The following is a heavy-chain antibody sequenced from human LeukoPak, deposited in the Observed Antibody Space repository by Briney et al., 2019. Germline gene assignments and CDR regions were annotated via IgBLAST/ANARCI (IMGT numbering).Heavy chain of an antibody. D-gene: IGHD3-22*01. CDR2: IHHSGST. J-gene: IGHJ4*02. Sequence: SETLSLTCAVYGGPFSGYYWRWIRQPPGKGLEWIGEIHHSGSTNYNPSLKSRVSISVDTSKNQFSLKLSSVTAADTAVYYCARGQESYYYDSSGYYGYWGQGTLVTVSS. CDR1: GGPFSGYY. CDR3: ARGQESYYYDSSGYYGY. V-gene: IGHV4-34*01.